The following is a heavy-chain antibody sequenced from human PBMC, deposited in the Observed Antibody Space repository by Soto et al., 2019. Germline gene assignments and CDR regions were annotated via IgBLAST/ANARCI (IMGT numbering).Heavy chain of an antibody. V-gene: IGHV1-69*01. J-gene: IGHJ6*03. D-gene: IGHD4-4*01. Sequence: QVQLVQSGAEVKKPGSSVKVSCKASGGTFSSYAISWVRQAPGQGLEWMGGIIPIFGTANYAQKFQGRVTITADESTSSAYMELSSLRSEDTAVYYCARAQDSLQSRGYYYYYMDVWGKGTTVTVSS. CDR1: GGTFSSYA. CDR2: IIPIFGTA. CDR3: ARAQDSLQSRGYYYYYMDV.